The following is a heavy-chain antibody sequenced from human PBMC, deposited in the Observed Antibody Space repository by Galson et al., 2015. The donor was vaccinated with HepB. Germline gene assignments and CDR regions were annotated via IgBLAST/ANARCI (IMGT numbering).Heavy chain of an antibody. D-gene: IGHD3-22*01. J-gene: IGHJ4*02. V-gene: IGHV3-9*01. CDR3: AKEAFDSSGHYFEYFDL. CDR1: GFTFDDYA. CDR2: ITWNGGSV. Sequence: SLRLSCAASGFTFDDYAMHWVRQAPGKGLEWIPYITWNGGSVGYADSVKGRFTVSRDNAKSSLYLQMNSLRVEDTAHYYRAKEAFDSSGHYFEYFDLWGQGALVTVSS.